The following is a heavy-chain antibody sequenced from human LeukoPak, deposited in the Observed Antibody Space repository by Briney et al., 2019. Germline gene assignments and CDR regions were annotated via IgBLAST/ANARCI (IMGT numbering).Heavy chain of an antibody. D-gene: IGHD3-10*01. V-gene: IGHV4-30-2*01. CDR3: ARTGLLWFGDFAI. CDR1: GGSISSGGYY. CDR2: IYHSGST. J-gene: IGHJ4*02. Sequence: SETLSLTCTVSGGSISSGGYYWGWIRQPPGKGLEWIGYIYHSGSTYYNPSLKSRVTISVDRSKNQFSLKLSSVTAADTAVYYCARTGLLWFGDFAIWGQGTLVTVSS.